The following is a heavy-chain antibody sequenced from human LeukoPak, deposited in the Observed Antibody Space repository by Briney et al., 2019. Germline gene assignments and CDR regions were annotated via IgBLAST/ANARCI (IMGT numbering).Heavy chain of an antibody. Sequence: AASVKVSCKASGYTFTTYGISWVRQAPGQGLEWMGWISVYNGNTNYAQKLQDRVTMTTDTSTSTAYMELRSLRSDGTAAYYCARDPPSSESPNYFDYWGQGTLVTVSS. D-gene: IGHD6-25*01. J-gene: IGHJ4*02. CDR1: GYTFTTYG. V-gene: IGHV1-18*01. CDR2: ISVYNGNT. CDR3: ARDPPSSESPNYFDY.